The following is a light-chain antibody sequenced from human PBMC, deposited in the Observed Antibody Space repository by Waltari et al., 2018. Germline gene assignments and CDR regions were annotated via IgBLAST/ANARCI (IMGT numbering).Light chain of an antibody. Sequence: DIVMTQSPDSPAVSLGERATINCKSSQSVLYSANNDNYLAWYQQKPGQPPKLLIYWASARPSGVPDRFSGSGSGTDFTLTISSLQAEAVAVYYCQQYYSIPPAFGQGTKLEIQ. CDR3: QQYYSIPPA. J-gene: IGKJ2*01. CDR2: WAS. V-gene: IGKV4-1*01. CDR1: QSVLYSANNDNY.